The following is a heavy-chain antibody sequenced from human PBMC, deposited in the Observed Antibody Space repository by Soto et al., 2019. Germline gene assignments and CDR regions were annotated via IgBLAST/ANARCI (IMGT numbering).Heavy chain of an antibody. CDR2: INGDGTSR. V-gene: IGHV3-74*01. CDR3: GRGGVAAGIDY. D-gene: IGHD6-13*01. Sequence: GGSLRLSCAASGFTLSSNWMHWVRQVPGKGPVWVSRINGDGTSRGYAESVKGRFTVSRDNAKNMVYLQMNSLRAEDTAVYYCGRGGVAAGIDYWGQGTRVTVAS. J-gene: IGHJ4*02. CDR1: GFTLSSNW.